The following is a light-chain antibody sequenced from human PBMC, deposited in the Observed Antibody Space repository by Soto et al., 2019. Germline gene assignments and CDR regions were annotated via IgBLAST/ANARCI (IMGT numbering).Light chain of an antibody. J-gene: IGKJ5*01. V-gene: IGKV3-20*01. CDR1: QSVSSSY. CDR2: GAS. CDR3: QQYGSSPPIT. Sequence: VLTQPPVTLSLSPGGRRTLSCMAIQSVSSSYFAWYQQKPGHPPRLLIYGASTRATGIPDRFSGSGSGTDFSLTISRLEHEDFTAYYCQQYGSSPPITFGQGTRLEIK.